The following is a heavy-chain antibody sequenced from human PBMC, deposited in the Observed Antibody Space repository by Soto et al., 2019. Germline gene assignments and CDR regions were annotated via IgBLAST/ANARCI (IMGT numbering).Heavy chain of an antibody. CDR2: IYYSGST. D-gene: IGHD3-3*01. V-gene: IGHV4-39*01. CDR1: GGSISSSSSY. CDR3: EGGVVITGNYYYYGMDV. J-gene: IGHJ6*02. Sequence: PSETLSLTCTVPGGSISSSSSYWGWIRQPPGKGLEWIGSIYYSGSTYYNPSLKSRVTISVDTSKNQFSLKLSSVTAADTAVYYCEGGVVITGNYYYYGMDVWGQGTTVT.